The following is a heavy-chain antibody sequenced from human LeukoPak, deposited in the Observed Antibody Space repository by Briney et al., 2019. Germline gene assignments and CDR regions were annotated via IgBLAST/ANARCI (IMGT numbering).Heavy chain of an antibody. V-gene: IGHV3-21*01. CDR2: ITGDTAHI. CDR3: ARVRGYSRDF. Sequence: AGGSLRLSCAASGFTFSSYTMNWVRHAPGKGLEWVSSITGDTAHIFYADSVQGRFIISRDDATKSLYLQMSGLTAEDTAVYYCARVRGYSRDFWGQGTLVTVSS. D-gene: IGHD5-12*01. CDR1: GFTFSSYT. J-gene: IGHJ4*02.